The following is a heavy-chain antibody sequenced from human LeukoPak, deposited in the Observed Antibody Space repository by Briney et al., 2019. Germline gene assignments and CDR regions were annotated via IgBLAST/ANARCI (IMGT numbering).Heavy chain of an antibody. CDR2: IGSAGDT. V-gene: IGHV3-13*01. Sequence: GGSLRLSCAASGFTFSSYDMHWVRQATGKGLEWVSAIGSAGDTYYSDSVKGRFTISRENAENSLYLQMNSLRAGDTAVYYCAREAAAAGTGDYWGQGTLVTVSS. J-gene: IGHJ4*02. CDR3: AREAAAAGTGDY. D-gene: IGHD6-13*01. CDR1: GFTFSSYD.